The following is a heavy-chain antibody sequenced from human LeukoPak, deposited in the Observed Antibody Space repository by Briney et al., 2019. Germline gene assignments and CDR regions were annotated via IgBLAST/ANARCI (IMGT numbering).Heavy chain of an antibody. V-gene: IGHV3-74*01. Sequence: GGSLRLSCAASGYTFSSYWMHWVRQAPAKGLVWVSRIISDGSSTSYADSVKGRFTISRDNADKTLFLQMNSLRAADKTAYYCAREDVDITVATSGAFDIWGQGTMVTVSS. CDR2: IISDGSST. CDR3: AREDVDITVATSGAFDI. J-gene: IGHJ3*02. D-gene: IGHD6-19*01. CDR1: GYTFSSYW.